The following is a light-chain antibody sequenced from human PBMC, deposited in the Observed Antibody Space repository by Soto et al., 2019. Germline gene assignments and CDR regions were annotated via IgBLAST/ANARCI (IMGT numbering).Light chain of an antibody. CDR1: SSNIGAGYD. Sequence: QSVLTQPPSVSGAPGQRVTISCTESSSNIGAGYDVHWYQQLPGTAPKLLIYGNSNRPSGVPDRFSGSKSGTSASLAITGLQAEDEADYYCQSYDSRLSGWVFGGGTKL. CDR2: GNS. V-gene: IGLV1-40*01. J-gene: IGLJ3*02. CDR3: QSYDSRLSGWV.